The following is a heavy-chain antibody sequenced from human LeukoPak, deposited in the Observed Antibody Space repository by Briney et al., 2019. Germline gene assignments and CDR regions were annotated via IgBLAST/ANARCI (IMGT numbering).Heavy chain of an antibody. CDR2: IYTSGST. J-gene: IGHJ6*03. V-gene: IGHV4-4*07. Sequence: SETLSLTCTVSGGSISSYYWSWIRQPAGKGLEWIGRIYTSGSTNYNPSLKSRVTMSVDTSKNQFSLKLSSVTAADTAVYYCARAPIIVVPGNYSYYYYMDVWGKGTTVTVSS. D-gene: IGHD2-2*01. CDR3: ARAPIIVVPGNYSYYYYMDV. CDR1: GGSISSYY.